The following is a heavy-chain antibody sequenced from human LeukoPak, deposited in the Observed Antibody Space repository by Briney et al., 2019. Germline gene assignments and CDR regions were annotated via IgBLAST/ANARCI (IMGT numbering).Heavy chain of an antibody. D-gene: IGHD5-18*01. V-gene: IGHV3-66*01. CDR1: GFTVSSNY. CDR2: IYSGGST. J-gene: IGHJ5*02. CDR3: ARVYTAMVNA. Sequence: GSLRLSCAASGFTVSSNYMSWVRQAPGKGLEWVSVIYSGGSTYYADSVKGRFTISRDDSKNTLYLQMNSLRAEDTAVYYCARVYTAMVNAWGQGTLVTVSS.